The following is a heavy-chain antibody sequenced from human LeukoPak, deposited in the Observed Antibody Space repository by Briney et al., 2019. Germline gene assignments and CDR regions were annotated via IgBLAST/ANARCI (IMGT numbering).Heavy chain of an antibody. V-gene: IGHV3-48*03. J-gene: IGHJ5*02. CDR1: GFDLNTYE. Sequence: PGGSLRLSCAASGFDLNTYEMNWVRQALGKGLEWIADITISGHTKNYADSVKGRFTISRDNAGTSLYLQMNSLRVEDTGVYYCARGDPHADLWGQGTLVTVSS. CDR3: ARGDPHADL. CDR2: ITISGHTK.